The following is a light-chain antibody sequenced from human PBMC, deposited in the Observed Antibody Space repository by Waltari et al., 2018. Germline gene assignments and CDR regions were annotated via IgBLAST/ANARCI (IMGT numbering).Light chain of an antibody. Sequence: DIVMTQTPLSLSVTPGEPASISCRSSQSLLHSDGNTYLDWYLQKPGQSPQLLIYLGSTRASGVPDRFSGSGSGTDFTLKISRVEAEDVGIYYCMQGTQLPLNFGGGSKVEIK. CDR3: MQGTQLPLN. V-gene: IGKV2-40*01. CDR2: LGS. J-gene: IGKJ4*01. CDR1: QSLLHSDGNTY.